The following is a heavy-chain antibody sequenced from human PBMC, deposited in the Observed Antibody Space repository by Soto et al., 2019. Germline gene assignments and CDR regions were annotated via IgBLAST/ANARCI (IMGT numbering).Heavy chain of an antibody. D-gene: IGHD6-6*01. CDR1: GFTVSSNY. Sequence: EVQLVESGGGLVQPGGSLRLSCAASGFTVSSNYISWVRQAPGKGPEWVSVIYSGGSTYYADSVKGRFTISRDNSKNTLYLQMNSLRAEDTAVYYCGRGGAARPYYYWGQGTLVTVS. CDR3: GRGGAARPYYY. V-gene: IGHV3-66*01. J-gene: IGHJ4*02. CDR2: IYSGGST.